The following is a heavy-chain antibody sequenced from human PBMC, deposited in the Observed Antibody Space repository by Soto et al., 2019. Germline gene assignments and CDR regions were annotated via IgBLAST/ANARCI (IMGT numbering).Heavy chain of an antibody. V-gene: IGHV1-2*04. D-gene: IGHD5-12*01. CDR1: GYTFTGYY. J-gene: IGHJ6*02. Sequence: GASVRVSCKXSGYTFTGYYMHWVRQAPGQGLEWMGWINPNSGGTNYAQKFQGWVTMTRDTSISTAYMELSRLRSDDTAVYYCARGHSGYEDPNGMDVWGQGTTVTVSS. CDR2: INPNSGGT. CDR3: ARGHSGYEDPNGMDV.